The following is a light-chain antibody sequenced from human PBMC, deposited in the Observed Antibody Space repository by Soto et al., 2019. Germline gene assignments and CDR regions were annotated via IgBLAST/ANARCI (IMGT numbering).Light chain of an antibody. CDR1: QSVSNNY. Sequence: EIVMTQSPATLSVSPGERATLSCRASQSVSNNYLAWYQQKPGQAPRLLIYGASSRATGIPDRFSGDGSGTDFTLAVSRLEPEDFAVYYCQQYGSSPRTFGRGTKVDIK. V-gene: IGKV3-20*01. J-gene: IGKJ1*01. CDR3: QQYGSSPRT. CDR2: GAS.